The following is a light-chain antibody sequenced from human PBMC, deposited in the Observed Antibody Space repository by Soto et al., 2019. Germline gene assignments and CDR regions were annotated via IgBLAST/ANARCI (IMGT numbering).Light chain of an antibody. CDR3: QSYDSSLSGSNV. CDR1: SNDIGGFKY. J-gene: IGLJ3*02. Sequence: QSALIQPPSASGSPGQSITISCAGTSNDIGGFKYVSWYQQHPGKTPRLLIYEVNKRPSGVPDRFSGSKSGNTASLTVSGLQAEDEADYYCQSYDSSLSGSNVFGGGTKLTVL. V-gene: IGLV2-8*01. CDR2: EVN.